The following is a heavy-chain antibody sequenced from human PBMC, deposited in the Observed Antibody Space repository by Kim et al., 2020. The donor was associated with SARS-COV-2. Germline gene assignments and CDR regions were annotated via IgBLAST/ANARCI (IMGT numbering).Heavy chain of an antibody. CDR1: GVSITSHY. J-gene: IGHJ4*02. CDR3: AREGYFDGGSFFFDY. D-gene: IGHD2-15*01. Sequence: SETLSLTCTVSGVSITSHYWTWIRQSPGKGLEWIGFVYHSGSTNYNPSLKSRVTMSVETSKNQFSLQLTSMTAADTAIYYRAREGYFDGGSFFFDYWGQG. CDR2: VYHSGST. V-gene: IGHV4-59*11.